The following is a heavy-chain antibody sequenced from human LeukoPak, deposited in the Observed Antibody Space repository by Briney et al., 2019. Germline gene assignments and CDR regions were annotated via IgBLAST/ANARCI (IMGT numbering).Heavy chain of an antibody. CDR1: GYTFTSYD. CDR3: ARANWFDP. CDR2: MNPNSGNT. V-gene: IGHV1-8*01. Sequence: ASVKVSCKASGYTFTSYDINWVRQATGQGLEWMRWMNPNSGNTGYAQKFQGGVTMTSNTSKSTAYMELSSLRSEDTAVYYCARANWFDPWGQGTLVTVSS. J-gene: IGHJ5*02.